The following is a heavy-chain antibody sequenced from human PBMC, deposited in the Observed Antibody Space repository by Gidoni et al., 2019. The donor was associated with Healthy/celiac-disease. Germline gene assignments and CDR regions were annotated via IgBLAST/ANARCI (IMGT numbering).Heavy chain of an antibody. D-gene: IGHD1-26*01. Sequence: EVQLLESGGGLVQPGGSLRLSCAASGFTFSSYAMSWVRQAPGKGLEWVSAIRGSGGSTYYADSVKGRFTISRDNSKNTLYLQMNSLRAEDTAVYYCAKVGWELLGGYYFDYWGQGTLVTVSS. V-gene: IGHV3-23*01. CDR3: AKVGWELLGGYYFDY. CDR1: GFTFSSYA. CDR2: IRGSGGST. J-gene: IGHJ4*02.